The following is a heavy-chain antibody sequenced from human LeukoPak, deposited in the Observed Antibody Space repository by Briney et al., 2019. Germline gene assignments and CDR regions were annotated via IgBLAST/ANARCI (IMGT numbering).Heavy chain of an antibody. CDR1: GFTFSSYS. CDR2: ISYDGSDE. Sequence: GGSLRLSCAASGFTFSSYSMHWVRQAPGKGLEWVSIISYDGSDEKFADSVKGRFTISRDNSKNMVFLQMNSLRAEDTAVYYCARDQGATLVRGVTPYLDYWGQGTLVSVSS. D-gene: IGHD3-10*01. CDR3: ARDQGATLVRGVTPYLDY. J-gene: IGHJ4*02. V-gene: IGHV3-30*04.